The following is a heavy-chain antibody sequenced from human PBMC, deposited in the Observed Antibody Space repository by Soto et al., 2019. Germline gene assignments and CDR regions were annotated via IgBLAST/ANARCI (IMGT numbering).Heavy chain of an antibody. J-gene: IGHJ6*02. V-gene: IGHV3-23*01. D-gene: IGHD1-26*01. CDR1: GFTFSSYA. Sequence: GGSLRLSCAASGFTFSSYAMNWVRQAPGKGLEWVSVISGSGDSTYYADSVKGRFTISRDNSKNTLYLQMNSLGAEDTAVYYCARDFVVGGPTINYYYGMDVWGQGTMVTVSS. CDR2: ISGSGDST. CDR3: ARDFVVGGPTINYYYGMDV.